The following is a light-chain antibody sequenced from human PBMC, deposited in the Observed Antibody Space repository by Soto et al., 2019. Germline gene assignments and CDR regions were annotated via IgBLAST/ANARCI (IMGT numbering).Light chain of an antibody. CDR3: CSYEGSHTFRVV. J-gene: IGLJ2*01. CDR1: SSDVGNYHL. CDR2: EVS. Sequence: QSALTQPASVSGSPGQSITISCTGTSSDVGNYHLVSWYQQQPGKAPKLMIYEVSKRPSGVSNRFSGSKSGNTASLTISGLQAKDEAHYYCCSYEGSHTFRVVFGGGTQLTVL. V-gene: IGLV2-23*02.